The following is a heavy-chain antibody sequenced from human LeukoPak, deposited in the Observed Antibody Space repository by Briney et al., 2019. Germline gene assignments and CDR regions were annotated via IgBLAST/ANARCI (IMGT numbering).Heavy chain of an antibody. CDR1: GFTIRRYA. Sequence: GGSLRLSCAASGFTIRRYAMSWVRQAPGKGLEWVSAISGSGGSTYYADSVKGRFTISRDNSKNTLYLQMNSLRADDTAVYYCAKAFYLNESSTSSSSFHYYYYYYMDVWGKGTTVTVSS. V-gene: IGHV3-23*01. CDR3: AKAFYLNESSTSSSSFHYYYYYYMDV. D-gene: IGHD2-2*01. J-gene: IGHJ6*03. CDR2: ISGSGGST.